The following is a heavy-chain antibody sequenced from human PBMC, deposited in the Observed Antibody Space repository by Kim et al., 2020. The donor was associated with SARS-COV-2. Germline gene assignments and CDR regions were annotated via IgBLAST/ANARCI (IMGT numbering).Heavy chain of an antibody. D-gene: IGHD3-22*01. Sequence: GESLKISCKGSGYGFSSYWHAWVRQMPGKGLEWMGIIYPRDSDIVYSLSFKGQVTMSVDNSISTAYLQWHSLNASDTAIYCCARLKGGFTTGGHRLDDWGQGTRVTVSS. CDR1: GYGFSSYW. CDR3: ARLKGGFTTGGHRLDD. CDR2: IYPRDSDI. J-gene: IGHJ4*02. V-gene: IGHV5-51*01.